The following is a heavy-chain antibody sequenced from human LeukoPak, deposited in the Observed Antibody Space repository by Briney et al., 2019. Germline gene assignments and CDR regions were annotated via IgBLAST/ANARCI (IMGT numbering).Heavy chain of an antibody. V-gene: IGHV4-61*02. CDR3: AREAGYFYDSSGYPGGFDY. Sequence: SETLSLTCTVSGGSISSGSYYWSWIRQPAGKGLEWIGRIYTSGSTHYNPSLKSRVTISVDTSKNQFSLKLSSVTAADTAVYYCAREAGYFYDSSGYPGGFDYWGQGTLVTVSS. CDR1: GGSISSGSYY. CDR2: IYTSGST. D-gene: IGHD3-22*01. J-gene: IGHJ4*02.